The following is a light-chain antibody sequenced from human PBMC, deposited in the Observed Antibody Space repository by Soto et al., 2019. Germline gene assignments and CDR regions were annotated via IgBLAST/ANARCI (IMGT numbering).Light chain of an antibody. CDR2: DVS. CDR3: SSYTSSSTGV. V-gene: IGLV2-14*01. CDR1: SSDVGGYNY. J-gene: IGLJ1*01. Sequence: QSALTQPASVSGSPGQSITISCTGTSSDVGGYNYVSWYQQHPGKAPKLMIYDVSNRPSGVSNRFSGSKSGNTASLTISGLQAGDEADYYCSSYTSSSTGVFGTGTKFTVL.